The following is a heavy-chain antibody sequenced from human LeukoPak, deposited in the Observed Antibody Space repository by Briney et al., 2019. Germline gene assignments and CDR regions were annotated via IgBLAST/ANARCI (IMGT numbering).Heavy chain of an antibody. V-gene: IGHV4-34*01. Sequence: SETLSLTCAVYGGSFSGYYWIWICQPPGKGLEWIGEINHSGSTNYNPSLKSRVTISVDTSKNQFSLKLSSVTAADTAVYYCARRRYYYDSSGYYPYYFDYWGQGTLVTVSS. D-gene: IGHD3-22*01. J-gene: IGHJ4*02. CDR2: INHSGST. CDR3: ARRRYYYDSSGYYPYYFDY. CDR1: GGSFSGYY.